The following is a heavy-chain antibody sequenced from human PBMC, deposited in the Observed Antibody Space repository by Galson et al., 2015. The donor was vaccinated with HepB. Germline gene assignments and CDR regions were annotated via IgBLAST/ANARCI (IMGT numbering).Heavy chain of an antibody. V-gene: IGHV6-1*01. CDR3: ARDKTNYYDSSGYYYPDDAFDI. J-gene: IGHJ3*02. Sequence: CAISGDSVSSNSAAWNWIRQSPSRGLEWLGRTYYRSKWYNDYAVSVKSRITINPDTSKNQFSLQLNSVTPEDTAVYYCARDKTNYYDSSGYYYPDDAFDIWGQGTMVTVSS. CDR2: TYYRSKWYN. CDR1: GDSVSSNSAA. D-gene: IGHD3-22*01.